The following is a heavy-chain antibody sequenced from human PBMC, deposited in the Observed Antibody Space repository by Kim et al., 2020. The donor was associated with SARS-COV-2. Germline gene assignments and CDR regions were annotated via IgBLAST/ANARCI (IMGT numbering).Heavy chain of an antibody. J-gene: IGHJ4*02. V-gene: IGHV1-2*02. CDR2: INPNSGAT. Sequence: ASVKVSCKTSGYTFSNLYIHWVRQAPGQGLEWMGWINPNSGATNYAPRFQGRVTMTRHTSISTAYMELNRLRSDDTAMYYCARSGLDSLGQGTLVTVSS. CDR1: GYTFSNLY. CDR3: ARSGLDS.